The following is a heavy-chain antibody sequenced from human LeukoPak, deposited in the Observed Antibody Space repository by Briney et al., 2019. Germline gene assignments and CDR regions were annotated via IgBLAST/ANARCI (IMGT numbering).Heavy chain of an antibody. CDR1: GGTFSNNA. D-gene: IGHD2-8*01. CDR2: IIPIFGTT. CDR3: ARRYCTNGVCYDDRGAFDI. V-gene: IGHV1-69*06. J-gene: IGHJ3*02. Sequence: SVKVSCKASGGTFSNNAISWVRQAPGQGLEWMGGIIPIFGTTNYAQKFQGRVTVTADKSMSTAYMELSSLTSEDTAVYYCARRYCTNGVCYDDRGAFDIWGQGTLVTVSS.